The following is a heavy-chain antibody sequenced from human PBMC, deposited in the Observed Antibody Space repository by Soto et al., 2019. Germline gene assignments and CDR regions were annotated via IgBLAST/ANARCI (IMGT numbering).Heavy chain of an antibody. CDR2: INAGNGNT. CDR3: ARTGYDDYYYYYGMDV. V-gene: IGHV1-3*01. J-gene: IGHJ6*02. D-gene: IGHD5-12*01. CDR1: GYTFTSYA. Sequence: ASVKVSCKASGYTFTSYAMHWVRQAPGQRLEWMGWINAGNGNTKYSQKFQGRVTITADESASTAYMELSSLRSEDTAVYYCARTGYDDYYYYYGMDVWGQGTTVTVSS.